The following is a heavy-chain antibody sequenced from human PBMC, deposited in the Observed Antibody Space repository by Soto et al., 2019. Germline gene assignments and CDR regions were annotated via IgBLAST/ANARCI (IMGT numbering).Heavy chain of an antibody. CDR3: ARRESFRSTQDNSNLRFDS. CDR1: GGSISSSSYY. CDR2: IYYSGST. J-gene: IGHJ5*01. Sequence: SETLSLTCTVSGGSISSSSYYWGWIRQPPGKGLEWIGSIYYSGSTYYNPSLKSRVTISVDTSKNQFSLKLSAVTAADTAVYYCARRESFRSTQDNSNLRFDSWGQGTLVTVSS. D-gene: IGHD3-22*01. V-gene: IGHV4-39*01.